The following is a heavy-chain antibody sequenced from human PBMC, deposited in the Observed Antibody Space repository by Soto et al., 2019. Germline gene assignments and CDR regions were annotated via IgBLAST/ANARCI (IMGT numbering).Heavy chain of an antibody. CDR3: ARDVGPVTIFGEALSGYFDF. V-gene: IGHV1-2*02. D-gene: IGHD3-3*01. CDR1: GYTFTVYY. J-gene: IGHJ4*02. CDR2: INPKSGGT. Sequence: ASVKVSCKASGYTFTVYYMHWVRQAPGQGLEWMGWINPKSGGTMYPQKFQGRVTMTWDTSISTAYMALTSLRGEDTAFYYCARDVGPVTIFGEALSGYFDFWGQGTLVTVSS.